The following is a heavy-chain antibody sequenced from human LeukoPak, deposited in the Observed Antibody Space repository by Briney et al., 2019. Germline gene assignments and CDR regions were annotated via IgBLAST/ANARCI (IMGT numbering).Heavy chain of an antibody. J-gene: IGHJ4*02. Sequence: GGSLRLSCAASGFTFSSYWMHWVRQVPGKGLVSVSRINTDGTITTYADSVKGRFTISRDNARNTLYLQMHSLRAEDTAVYYCARDDSYGLDYWGQGTLVTVSS. CDR2: INTDGTIT. CDR1: GFTFSSYW. D-gene: IGHD5-18*01. CDR3: ARDDSYGLDY. V-gene: IGHV3-74*01.